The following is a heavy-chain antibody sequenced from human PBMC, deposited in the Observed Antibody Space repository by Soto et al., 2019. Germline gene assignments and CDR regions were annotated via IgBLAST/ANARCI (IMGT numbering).Heavy chain of an antibody. CDR1: GYTFTNFG. CDR3: ARGGTPIDY. Sequence: QVQLVQSGAEVKKPGASVKVSCKASGYTFTNFGISWVRQAPGQVLEWMGWSSAYKGNANYAQNFQGRVTMTTDTSTSTDYRELRSLRCDDTAVYYWARGGTPIDYWGQGTRVTVSS. V-gene: IGHV1-18*01. D-gene: IGHD3-16*01. CDR2: SSAYKGNA. J-gene: IGHJ4*02.